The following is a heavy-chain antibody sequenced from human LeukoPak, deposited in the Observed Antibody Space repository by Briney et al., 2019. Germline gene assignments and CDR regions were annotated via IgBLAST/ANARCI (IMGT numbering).Heavy chain of an antibody. CDR1: GYTFTSYG. CDR3: ARALLWFGEPSHIDY. Sequence: AASVKVSCKASGYTFTSYGINWVRQAPGQGLEWMGWITAYNDNTNYAQKLQGGVTMTTDTSTSTAYMELRSLRSDDTAVYYCARALLWFGEPSHIDYWGQGTLVTASS. CDR2: ITAYNDNT. J-gene: IGHJ4*02. D-gene: IGHD3-10*01. V-gene: IGHV1-18*01.